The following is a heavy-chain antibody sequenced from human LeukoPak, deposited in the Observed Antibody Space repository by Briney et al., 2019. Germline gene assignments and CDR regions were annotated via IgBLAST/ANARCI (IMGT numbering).Heavy chain of an antibody. Sequence: PGRSLRLSCAASGFTFSSYGIHWVRQAPGKGLEWVAVISYDGSNKYYAGSVKGRFTISRDNSKNTLYLQMNSLRAEDTAVYYCAKGRDSSSWYGSQDYWGQGTLVTVSS. CDR2: ISYDGSNK. D-gene: IGHD6-13*01. CDR3: AKGRDSSSWYGSQDY. J-gene: IGHJ4*02. CDR1: GFTFSSYG. V-gene: IGHV3-30*18.